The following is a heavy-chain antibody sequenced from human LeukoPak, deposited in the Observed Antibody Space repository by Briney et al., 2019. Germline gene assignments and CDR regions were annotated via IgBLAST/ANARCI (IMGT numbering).Heavy chain of an antibody. D-gene: IGHD1-7*01. CDR3: ATLGGTRYYYGMDV. Sequence: GASVKVSCKASGYTFTGYYMHWVRQAPGQGLEWMGWINPNSGGTNYAQKFQGRVTMTRDTSISTAYMELGSLRSEDTAVYYCATLGGTRYYYGMDVWGQGTTVTVSS. CDR2: INPNSGGT. CDR1: GYTFTGYY. V-gene: IGHV1-2*02. J-gene: IGHJ6*02.